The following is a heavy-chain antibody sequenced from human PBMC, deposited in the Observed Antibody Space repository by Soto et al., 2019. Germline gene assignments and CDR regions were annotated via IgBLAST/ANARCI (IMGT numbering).Heavy chain of an antibody. V-gene: IGHV3-30*18. CDR2: ISYDGSNK. Sequence: QVQLVESGGGVVQPGRSLRLSCAASGFTFSSYGMHWVRQAPGKGLEWVAVISYDGSNKYYADSVKGRFTISRDNSKNTLYLQMNRLGAEDTDVYYCAKDSAYYYDSSGYYDDAFDIWGQGTMVTVSS. CDR1: GFTFSSYG. CDR3: AKDSAYYYDSSGYYDDAFDI. D-gene: IGHD3-22*01. J-gene: IGHJ3*02.